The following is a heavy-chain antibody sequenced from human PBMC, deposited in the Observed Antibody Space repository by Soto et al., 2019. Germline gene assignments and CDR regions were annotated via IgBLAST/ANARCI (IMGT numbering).Heavy chain of an antibody. D-gene: IGHD6-13*01. CDR2: IYYSGST. CDR3: ARDRYSSSWYYYYGMDV. V-gene: IGHV4-31*03. CDR1: GGSISSGGYY. J-gene: IGHJ6*02. Sequence: NPSETLSLTCTVSGGSISSGGYYWSWIRQHPGKGLEWIGYIYYSGSTYYNPSLKSRVTISVDTSKNQFSLKLSSVTAADTAVYYCARDRYSSSWYYYYGMDVWGQGTTVTVSS.